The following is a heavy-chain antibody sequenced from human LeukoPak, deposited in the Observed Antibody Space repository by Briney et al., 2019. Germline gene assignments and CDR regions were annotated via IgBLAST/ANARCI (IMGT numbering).Heavy chain of an antibody. Sequence: GASVTISCKTSGYPLSDYYMHWVRQAPGQGLEWMGWIRGDTGDTDSPQKFRGRVTMTRDTSTDTAYLELSRLRYGDTAIYFCAGVRVNTCDYWGQGTLVTVSS. CDR1: GYPLSDYY. J-gene: IGHJ4*02. CDR3: AGVRVNTCDY. CDR2: IRGDTGDT. V-gene: IGHV1-2*02.